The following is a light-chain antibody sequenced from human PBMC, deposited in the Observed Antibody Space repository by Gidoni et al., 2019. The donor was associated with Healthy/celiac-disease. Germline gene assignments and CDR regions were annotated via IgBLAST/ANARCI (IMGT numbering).Light chain of an antibody. Sequence: DIVMTQSPLSLPVTPGEPASISCRSSHSLLHSNGYNYLDWYLQKPGQSPQLLIYLGSNRASGVPDRFSGSRSGTDFTLKISRVEAEDVGVYYCMQALQTPLTFGGGTKVEIK. J-gene: IGKJ4*01. CDR1: HSLLHSNGYNY. V-gene: IGKV2-28*01. CDR3: MQALQTPLT. CDR2: LGS.